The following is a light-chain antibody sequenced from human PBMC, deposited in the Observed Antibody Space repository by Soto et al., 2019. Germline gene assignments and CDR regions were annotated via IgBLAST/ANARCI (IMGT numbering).Light chain of an antibody. V-gene: IGKV1-5*03. CDR2: KTS. CDR1: RSFSNF. CDR3: HQYYSYPFT. Sequence: DIQMTQSPSPLSAPVGDSVTTTCRASRSFSNFLAWFQQKPGKAPKLLIFKTSSLQSGVPSRFSGSGSGTEFTLTISSLQPGDFATYYCHQYYSYPFTFGQGTKLEI. J-gene: IGKJ2*01.